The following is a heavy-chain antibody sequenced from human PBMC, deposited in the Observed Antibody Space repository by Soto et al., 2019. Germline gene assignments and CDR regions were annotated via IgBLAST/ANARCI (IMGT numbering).Heavy chain of an antibody. V-gene: IGHV4-39*01. Sequence: QLQLQESGPGLVKPSETLSLTCNVSGVSISDTSYYWGWIRQPPGKGLEWIGTIYFNGNTFYNPSRKSRLTISADTSKNQLSLRLTSVTAADTAVYYCARQGAYWGQGTLVAVSS. CDR1: GVSISDTSYY. J-gene: IGHJ4*02. CDR3: ARQGAY. D-gene: IGHD3-16*01. CDR2: IYFNGNT.